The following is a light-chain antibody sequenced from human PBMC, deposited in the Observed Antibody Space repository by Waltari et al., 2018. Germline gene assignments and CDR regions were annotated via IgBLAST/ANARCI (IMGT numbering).Light chain of an antibody. CDR1: QSVLYSSNNKNY. J-gene: IGKJ4*01. Sequence: DIVMTQSPDSLAVSLGERATINCKSSQSVLYSSNNKNYLAWYQHKPGQPPQLLIYWASTRESGVPDRFSGSGSGTDFTLTISSLQAEDVAVYYCQEYYGTPPDTFGGGTKVEIK. CDR2: WAS. V-gene: IGKV4-1*01. CDR3: QEYYGTPPDT.